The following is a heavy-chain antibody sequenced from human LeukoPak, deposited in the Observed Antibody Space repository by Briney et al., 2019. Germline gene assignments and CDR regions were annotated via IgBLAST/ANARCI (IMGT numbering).Heavy chain of an antibody. CDR2: MSNDGSNR. CDR3: ARDRGTIAAAGVDY. Sequence: GGSLRLSCAASGFTFANYAMHWVRQAPGKGLEWVAVMSNDGSNRYYAGSVKGRFTISRDNSENTLYLQMNYLRAEDTAVYYCARDRGTIAAAGVDYWGQGTLVTVSS. V-gene: IGHV3-30-3*01. CDR1: GFTFANYA. D-gene: IGHD6-13*01. J-gene: IGHJ4*02.